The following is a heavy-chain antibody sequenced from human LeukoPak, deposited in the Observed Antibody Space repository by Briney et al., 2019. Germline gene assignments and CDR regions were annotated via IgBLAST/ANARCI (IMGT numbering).Heavy chain of an antibody. Sequence: QPGRSLRLSCAASGFTFSSYGMHWVRQAPGKGLEWVAVISYDGSNKYYADSVKGRFTISRDNSKNTLFLQMNSLRGEDTAVYYCARGFDSRGYYSLDLWGQGILVTVSS. CDR1: GFTFSSYG. CDR2: ISYDGSNK. CDR3: ARGFDSRGYYSLDL. J-gene: IGHJ5*02. V-gene: IGHV3-30*03. D-gene: IGHD3-22*01.